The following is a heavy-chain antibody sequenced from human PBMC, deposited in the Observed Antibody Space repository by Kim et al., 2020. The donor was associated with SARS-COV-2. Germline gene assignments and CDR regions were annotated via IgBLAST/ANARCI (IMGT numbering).Heavy chain of an antibody. Sequence: GGSLRLSCAASGFTFSSYSMNWVRQAPGKGLEWVSSISSSSSYIYYADSVKGRFTISRDNAKNSLYLQMNSLRAEDTAVYYCASSRSLQYDYVWGSYRSWGQGTLVTVSS. J-gene: IGHJ4*02. CDR1: GFTFSSYS. V-gene: IGHV3-21*01. CDR3: ASSRSLQYDYVWGSYRS. D-gene: IGHD3-16*02. CDR2: ISSSSSYI.